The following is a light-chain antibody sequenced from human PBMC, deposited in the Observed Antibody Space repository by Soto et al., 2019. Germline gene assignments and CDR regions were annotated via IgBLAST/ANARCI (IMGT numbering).Light chain of an antibody. CDR2: GNS. Sequence: QLVLTQPPSVSGAPGQRVTISCTGSSSNIGAGYGVHWYQQLPGTAPKLLIYGNSNRPSGVPDRFSGSKSGTSASLAITGLQAEDEADYYWQSYAISLSVVFGGGTKLTVL. J-gene: IGLJ2*01. CDR1: SSNIGAGYG. CDR3: QSYAISLSVV. V-gene: IGLV1-40*01.